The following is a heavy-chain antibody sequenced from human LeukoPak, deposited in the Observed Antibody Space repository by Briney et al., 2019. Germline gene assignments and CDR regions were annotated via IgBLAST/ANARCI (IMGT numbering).Heavy chain of an antibody. J-gene: IGHJ4*02. CDR1: GGSISSYY. CDR3: ARDHRHSGSTRVPFDY. D-gene: IGHD1-26*01. CDR2: IYTSGST. V-gene: IGHV4-4*07. Sequence: SETLSLTCTVSGGSISSYYWSWIRQPAGKGLEWIGRIYTSGSTNYNPSLKSRVTMSVDTSKNQFSLKLSSVTAADTAVYYCARDHRHSGSTRVPFDYWGQGTLVTVSS.